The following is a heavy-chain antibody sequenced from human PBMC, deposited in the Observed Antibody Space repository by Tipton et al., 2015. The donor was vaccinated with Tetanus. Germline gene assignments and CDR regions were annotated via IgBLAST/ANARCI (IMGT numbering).Heavy chain of an antibody. D-gene: IGHD1-1*01. CDR1: GFTFSSYW. CDR3: ARRGPLERRSYYYGMDV. V-gene: IGHV3-74*01. Sequence: SLRLSCAASGFTFSSYWMHWVRQAPGKGLVRVSRINSDGSSTSYADSVKGRFTISRDNAKNTLYLQMNSLRAEDTAVYYCARRGPLERRSYYYGMDVWGQGTTVTVSS. J-gene: IGHJ6*02. CDR2: INSDGSST.